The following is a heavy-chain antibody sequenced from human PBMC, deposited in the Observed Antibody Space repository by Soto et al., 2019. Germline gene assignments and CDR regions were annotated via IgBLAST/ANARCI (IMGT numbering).Heavy chain of an antibody. J-gene: IGHJ3*02. V-gene: IGHV4-59*01. D-gene: IGHD6-19*01. Sequence: SETLSLTCTVSGGSISSYYWSWIRQPPGKGLEWIGYIYYSGITNYNPSLKSRVTISVDTSKNKFYLKLTSVTAADTAVYYCARDPPHRSGSKSDRDAFDIWGQGTMVTVSS. CDR1: GGSISSYY. CDR2: IYYSGIT. CDR3: ARDPPHRSGSKSDRDAFDI.